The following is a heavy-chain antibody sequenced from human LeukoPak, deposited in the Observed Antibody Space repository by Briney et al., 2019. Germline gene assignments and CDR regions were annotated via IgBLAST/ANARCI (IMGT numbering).Heavy chain of an antibody. V-gene: IGHV3-23*01. Sequence: GGSLRLSCAASGFIFDDYAMHWVRQVPGKGLEWVSGISGSGGSTYYADSVKGRFTISRDNSKNTLYLQMNSLRAEDTAVYYCAKVEGAYYYDSSGYGELDYWGQGTLVTVSS. CDR1: GFIFDDYA. CDR2: ISGSGGST. J-gene: IGHJ4*02. D-gene: IGHD3-22*01. CDR3: AKVEGAYYYDSSGYGELDY.